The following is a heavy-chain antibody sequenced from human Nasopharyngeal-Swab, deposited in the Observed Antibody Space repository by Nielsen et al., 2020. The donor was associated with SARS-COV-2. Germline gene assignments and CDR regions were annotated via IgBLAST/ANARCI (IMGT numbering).Heavy chain of an antibody. CDR1: GYTFTSYG. CDR3: ARDFYRNYYDSSGYLDYYYYGMDV. D-gene: IGHD3-22*01. J-gene: IGHJ6*02. Sequence: ASVKVSCKASGYTFTSYGISWVRQAPGRGLEWMGWISAYNGNTNYAQKLQGRVTMTTDTSTSTAYMELRSLRSDDTAVYYCARDFYRNYYDSSGYLDYYYYGMDVWGQGTTVTVSS. V-gene: IGHV1-18*01. CDR2: ISAYNGNT.